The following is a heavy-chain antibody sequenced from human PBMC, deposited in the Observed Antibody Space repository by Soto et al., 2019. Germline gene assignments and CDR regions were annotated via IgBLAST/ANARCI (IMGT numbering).Heavy chain of an antibody. CDR1: GGTFSSDS. J-gene: IGHJ4*02. V-gene: IGHV1-69*13. D-gene: IGHD2-15*01. Sequence: SVKVSCKASGGTFSSDSFSWVRQAPGQGLEWMGGIIPMFDTPIYAQKFQDRVTITADESTSTAYMQLSSLRSGDTAVYYCARSGGLDRDFNYWGPGSLVTVSS. CDR2: IIPMFDTP. CDR3: ARSGGLDRDFNY.